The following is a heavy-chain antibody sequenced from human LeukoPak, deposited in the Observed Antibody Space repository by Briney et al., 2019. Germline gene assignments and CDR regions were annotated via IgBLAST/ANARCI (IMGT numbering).Heavy chain of an antibody. Sequence: PGGSLRLSCVVSGFTFSSYWMTWVRQAPGKGLEWVANIKQDGSEKYYVDSVKGRFTISRDNAKNSLYLQMNSLRAEDTAVYYCARDWSFTEYYYDSSGYYDYYGMDVWGQGTTVTVSS. J-gene: IGHJ6*02. CDR2: IKQDGSEK. V-gene: IGHV3-7*01. D-gene: IGHD3-22*01. CDR1: GFTFSSYW. CDR3: ARDWSFTEYYYDSSGYYDYYGMDV.